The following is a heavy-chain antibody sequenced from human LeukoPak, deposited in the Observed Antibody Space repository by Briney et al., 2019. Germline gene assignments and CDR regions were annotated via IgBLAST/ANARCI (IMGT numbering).Heavy chain of an antibody. CDR3: ARPESSGWSLDY. CDR2: MNPSGGST. V-gene: IGHV1-46*01. CDR1: GYPLSNYF. Sequence: ASVKVSCKASGYPLSNYFMHWVRQAPGQGLEWMGIMNPSGGSTTYAQKFQGRVTMTRDMSTSTVYMELSSLRSDDTAVYFCARPESSGWSLDYWGQGTLVTVSS. J-gene: IGHJ4*02. D-gene: IGHD6-19*01.